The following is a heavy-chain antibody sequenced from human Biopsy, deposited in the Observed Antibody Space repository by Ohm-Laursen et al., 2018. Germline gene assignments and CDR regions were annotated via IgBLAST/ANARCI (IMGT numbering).Heavy chain of an antibody. V-gene: IGHV3-33*01. CDR3: ARDRYYGSESYYSHYNMDV. CDR2: IWYDGSNK. CDR1: GFTFSSYG. Sequence: LSLTCAASGFTFSSYGIHWVRQAPGKGLEWVAVIWYDGSNKYSADSVKGRFSISRDNSKNTVYLQMNSLRAADTAVYYCARDRYYGSESYYSHYNMDVWGQGTTVSVSS. J-gene: IGHJ6*02. D-gene: IGHD3-10*01.